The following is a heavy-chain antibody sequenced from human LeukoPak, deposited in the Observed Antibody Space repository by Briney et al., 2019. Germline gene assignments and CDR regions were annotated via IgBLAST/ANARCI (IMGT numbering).Heavy chain of an antibody. CDR3: ASQIVVVPAAIPIAFDI. CDR1: SGEG. D-gene: IGHD2-2*01. Sequence: SGEGGKRVGHGRRRRLEKEAVIWYDGSNKYYADSVKARFTISRDNSKNTLHLQMNSLRAEDTAVYYCASQIVVVPAAIPIAFDIWGQGTMVTVSS. CDR2: IWYDGSNK. V-gene: IGHV3-33*01. J-gene: IGHJ3*02.